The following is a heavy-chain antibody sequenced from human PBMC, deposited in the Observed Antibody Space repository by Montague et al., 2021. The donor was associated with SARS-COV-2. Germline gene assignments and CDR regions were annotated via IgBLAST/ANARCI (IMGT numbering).Heavy chain of an antibody. J-gene: IGHJ6*02. Sequence: SETLSLTCTVSGTSITSHYWNWIRQRQGKGLEWVGYISDSGSTNYSPSLKSRVTMSVDTSKNQMSLKLTSVTAADTAVYYCARGCLSYFGAGSHCYGMDVWGQGTTVTVSS. CDR1: GTSITSHY. V-gene: IGHV4-59*11. CDR3: ARGCLSYFGAGSHCYGMDV. D-gene: IGHD3-10*01. CDR2: ISDSGST.